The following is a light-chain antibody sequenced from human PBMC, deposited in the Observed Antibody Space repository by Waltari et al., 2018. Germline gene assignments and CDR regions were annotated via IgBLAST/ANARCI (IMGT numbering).Light chain of an antibody. CDR3: QQYGRSPYT. V-gene: IGKV3-20*01. CDR2: GAS. Sequence: EIVLTQSPGTLSLSPGERATLSCRASQNVRSNFLAWYHKKPGQAPRLLIYGASSRATGVPDRFSGSGSGTDFTLTISRLEAEDFAVYCCQQYGRSPYTFGQGTKLEIK. J-gene: IGKJ2*01. CDR1: QNVRSNF.